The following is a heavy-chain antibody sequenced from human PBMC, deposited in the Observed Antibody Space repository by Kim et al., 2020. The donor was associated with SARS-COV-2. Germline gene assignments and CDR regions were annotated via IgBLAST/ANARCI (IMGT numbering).Heavy chain of an antibody. Sequence: YYADPLKGRFTISRDNSKNTLYLQMNSLRAEDTAVYYCLGDFRFLIGPFDFWGQGTLVTVSS. D-gene: IGHD2-15*01. J-gene: IGHJ4*02. CDR3: LGDFRFLIGPFDF. V-gene: IGHV3-33*01.